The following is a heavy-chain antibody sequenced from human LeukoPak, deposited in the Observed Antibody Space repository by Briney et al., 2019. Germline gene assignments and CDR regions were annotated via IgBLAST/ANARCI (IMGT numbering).Heavy chain of an antibody. CDR3: ARGSPLYYYDSSGSFFDY. CDR2: MNPNSGNT. Sequence: ASVKVSCKASGYTFTSYDINWVRQATGQGLEWMGWMNPNSGNTGYAQKFQGRVTMTRNTSISTAYMELSSLRSEDTAVYYCARGSPLYYYDSSGSFFDYWGQGTLVTVSS. V-gene: IGHV1-8*01. J-gene: IGHJ4*02. CDR1: GYTFTSYD. D-gene: IGHD3-22*01.